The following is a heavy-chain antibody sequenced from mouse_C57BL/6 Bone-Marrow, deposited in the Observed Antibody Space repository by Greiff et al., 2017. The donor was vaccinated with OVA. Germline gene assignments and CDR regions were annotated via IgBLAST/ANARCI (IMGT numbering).Heavy chain of an antibody. J-gene: IGHJ3*01. CDR2: ISSGSSTI. V-gene: IGHV5-17*01. D-gene: IGHD1-1*01. Sequence: EVMLVESGGGLVKPGGSLKLSCAASGFTFSDYGMHWVRQAPEKGLEWVAYISSGSSTIYSADTVKGRFTISRDNAKNTLFLQMTSLRSEDTAMYYCARGYYGSSYSYWGQGTLVTVSA. CDR1: GFTFSDYG. CDR3: ARGYYGSSYSY.